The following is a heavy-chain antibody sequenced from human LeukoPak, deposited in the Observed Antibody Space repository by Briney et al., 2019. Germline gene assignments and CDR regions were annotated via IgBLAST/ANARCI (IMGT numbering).Heavy chain of an antibody. Sequence: KSAETLSLTRTVSGGSVSSGSYYWSWIRQPPGKGLEWIGYIYYSGSTNYNPSLKSRVTISVDTSKNQFSLKLSSVTAADTAVYYCARLNSGYDIRFDYWDQGTLVTVSS. CDR1: GGSVSSGSYY. D-gene: IGHD5-12*01. CDR3: ARLNSGYDIRFDY. V-gene: IGHV4-61*01. CDR2: IYYSGST. J-gene: IGHJ4*02.